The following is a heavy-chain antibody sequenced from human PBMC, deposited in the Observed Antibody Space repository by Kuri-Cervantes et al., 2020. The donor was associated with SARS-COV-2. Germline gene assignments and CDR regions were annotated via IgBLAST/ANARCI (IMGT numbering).Heavy chain of an antibody. Sequence: ASVKVSCKASGYTFTSYGISWVRQAPGQGLEWMGWISAYNGNTNYAQKFQGRVTITADESTSTAYMELSSLRSEDTAVYYCARRGGPYGDYGQRDYYYYGMDVWGQGTTVTVSS. V-gene: IGHV1-18*01. D-gene: IGHD4-17*01. J-gene: IGHJ6*02. CDR1: GYTFTSYG. CDR3: ARRGGPYGDYGQRDYYYYGMDV. CDR2: ISAYNGNT.